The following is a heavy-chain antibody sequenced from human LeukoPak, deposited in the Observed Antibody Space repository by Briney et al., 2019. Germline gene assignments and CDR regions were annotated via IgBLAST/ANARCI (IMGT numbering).Heavy chain of an antibody. CDR3: ARAGCYGSGKAKCWFDP. D-gene: IGHD3-10*01. CDR2: INPNSGGT. V-gene: IGHV1-2*02. J-gene: IGHJ5*02. Sequence: GASVKVSCKASGYTFTGYYMHWVRQAPGQGLEWMGWINPNSGGTNYAQKFQGRVTMTRDTSISTAYMELSRLRSDDTAVYYCARAGCYGSGKAKCWFDPWGQGALVTVSS. CDR1: GYTFTGYY.